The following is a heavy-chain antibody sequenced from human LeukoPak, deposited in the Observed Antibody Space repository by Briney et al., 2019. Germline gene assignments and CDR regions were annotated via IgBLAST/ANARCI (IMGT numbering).Heavy chain of an antibody. CDR3: ARVLSYCSSTSCFDAFDI. V-gene: IGHV1-2*02. Sequence: ASVKVSCKASGYTFTDYYMHWVRQAPGQGFEWMGWINPNDGDTYYAQKFQGRVTMTRDTSISTAHMEVSRLRSDDTAVYYCARVLSYCSSTSCFDAFDIWGQGTMVTVSS. D-gene: IGHD2-2*01. CDR1: GYTFTDYY. J-gene: IGHJ3*02. CDR2: INPNDGDT.